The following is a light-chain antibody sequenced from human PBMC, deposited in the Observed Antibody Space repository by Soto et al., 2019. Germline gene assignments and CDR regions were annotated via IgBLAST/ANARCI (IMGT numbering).Light chain of an antibody. CDR2: ITS. CDR3: QQSHSFPLT. J-gene: IGKJ4*01. Sequence: DVQMTQSPSSVSASVGDRVTITCRASQDINNWVAWYQLRPGKAPKPLIYITSSLRSGVPARFSGSGSGTYFTLTISSLQPEDSATYFCQQSHSFPLTFGGGTRVEIK. CDR1: QDINNW. V-gene: IGKV1-12*01.